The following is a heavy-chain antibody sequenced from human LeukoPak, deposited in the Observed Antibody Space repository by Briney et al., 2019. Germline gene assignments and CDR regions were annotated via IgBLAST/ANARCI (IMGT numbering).Heavy chain of an antibody. J-gene: IGHJ5*02. CDR1: GYTFTGYY. CDR3: ARGPGWNDEEDWFDP. Sequence: ASVKVSCKASGYTFTGYYMHWVRQAPGEGLEWMGWINPNSGGTNYAQKFQGRVTMTGDTSISTAYMELSRLRSDDTAVYYCARGPGWNDEEDWFDPWGQGTLVTVSS. V-gene: IGHV1-2*02. D-gene: IGHD1-1*01. CDR2: INPNSGGT.